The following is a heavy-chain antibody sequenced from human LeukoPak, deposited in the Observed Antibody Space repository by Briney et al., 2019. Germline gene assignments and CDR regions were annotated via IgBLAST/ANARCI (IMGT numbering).Heavy chain of an antibody. CDR1: GFTFSSHA. CDR2: IGGRGGST. V-gene: IGHV3-23*01. J-gene: IGHJ4*02. CDR3: ARDPGVVAFHYFDF. D-gene: IGHD3-3*01. Sequence: PGGSLRLSCVASGFTFSSHAMAWVRQAPGKGLEWVSAIGGRGGSTYYADSVKGRFTISRDNSKNTVYLQMNSLRAEDTAVYYCARDPGVVAFHYFDFWGQGTLVTVSS.